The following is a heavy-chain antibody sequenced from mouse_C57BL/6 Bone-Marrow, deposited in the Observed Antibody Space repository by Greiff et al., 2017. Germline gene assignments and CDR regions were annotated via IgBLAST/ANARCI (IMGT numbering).Heavy chain of an antibody. CDR1: GYTFTTYP. Sequence: QVQLQQSGAELVKPGASVKMSCKASGYTFTTYPLEWMKQNHGKSLEWIGNFHPYNDDTKYNEKFKGKATLTVEKSSNTVYLELSRLTSDDSAVYYCARSSTFFYDLDYWGQGTTLTVSS. CDR3: ARSSTFFYDLDY. J-gene: IGHJ2*01. V-gene: IGHV1-47*01. CDR2: FHPYNDDT. D-gene: IGHD5-1*01.